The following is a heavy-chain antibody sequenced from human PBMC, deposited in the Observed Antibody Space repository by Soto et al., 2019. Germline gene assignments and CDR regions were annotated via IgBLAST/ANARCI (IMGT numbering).Heavy chain of an antibody. CDR2: IYYRGST. CDR3: ARDGREASGMDV. CDR1: GGSISSHY. J-gene: IGHJ6*02. V-gene: IGHV4-59*11. D-gene: IGHD1-26*01. Sequence: SETLSLTXTVSGGSISSHYWSWVRQAPGKGLEWIGHIYYRGSTNYNPSLRSRSTISVDASKSQFSLKLNSVTTADTAVYYCARDGREASGMDVWGQGTKVTVSS.